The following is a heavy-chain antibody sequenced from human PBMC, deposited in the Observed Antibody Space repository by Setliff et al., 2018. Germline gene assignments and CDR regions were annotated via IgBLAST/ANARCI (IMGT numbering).Heavy chain of an antibody. V-gene: IGHV4-59*01. Sequence: SETLSLTCTVSGGSINNYYWSWVRQPPGKGLEWLGYISYSGKTNYNPSLKSRVTMSVDTSKNQFSLKVDSVTAADTALYYCTVYNTGSSKDHYWGQGTPVTVSS. CDR1: GGSINNYY. J-gene: IGHJ4*02. CDR2: ISYSGKT. D-gene: IGHD2-8*02. CDR3: TVYNTGSSKDHY.